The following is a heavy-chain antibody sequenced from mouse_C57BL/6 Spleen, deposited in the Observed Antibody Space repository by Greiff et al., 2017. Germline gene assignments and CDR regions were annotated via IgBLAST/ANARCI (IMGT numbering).Heavy chain of an antibody. CDR2: IYPGDGDT. Sequence: LQQSGASVKISCKASGYAFSSYWMNWVKQRPGKGLEWIGQIYPGDGDTNYNGKFKGKATLTADKSSSTAYMQLSSLTSEDSAVYFCAREFTVVAPYWYFDVWGTGTTVTVSS. D-gene: IGHD1-1*01. CDR1: GYAFSSYW. J-gene: IGHJ1*03. CDR3: AREFTVVAPYWYFDV. V-gene: IGHV1-80*01.